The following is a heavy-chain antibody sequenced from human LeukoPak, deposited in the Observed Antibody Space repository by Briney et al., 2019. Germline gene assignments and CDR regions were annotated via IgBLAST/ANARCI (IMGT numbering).Heavy chain of an antibody. Sequence: ASVKVSCKASGYTFTSYGISWVRQAPGQGLEWMGWISAYNGNTNYAQKLQGRVTMTTDTSTSTAYMELRSLRSDDMAVYYCARTPSTSETAAGSFDYWGQGTLVTVSS. J-gene: IGHJ4*02. V-gene: IGHV1-18*03. CDR1: GYTFTSYG. CDR3: ARTPSTSETAAGSFDY. D-gene: IGHD6-13*01. CDR2: ISAYNGNT.